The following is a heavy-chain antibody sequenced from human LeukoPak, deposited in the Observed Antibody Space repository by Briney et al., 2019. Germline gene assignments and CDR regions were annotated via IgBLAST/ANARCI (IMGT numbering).Heavy chain of an antibody. V-gene: IGHV1-2*02. Sequence: GASVKVSCKASGYTFTGYYMHWVRQAPGQGLEWMGWINPNSGGTNYAQKLQGRVTMTRDTSISTAYMELSRLRSDDTAVYYCARSYCSSTSCHNYFDYWGQGTLVTVSS. D-gene: IGHD2-2*02. CDR3: ARSYCSSTSCHNYFDY. CDR1: GYTFTGYY. CDR2: INPNSGGT. J-gene: IGHJ4*02.